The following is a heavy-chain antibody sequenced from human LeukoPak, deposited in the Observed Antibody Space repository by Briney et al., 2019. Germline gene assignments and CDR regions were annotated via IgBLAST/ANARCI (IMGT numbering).Heavy chain of an antibody. D-gene: IGHD3-3*01. CDR2: IYYSGST. Sequence: SETLSLTCTVSGGSISSSSYYWGWIRQPPGKGLEWIGSIYYSGSTYYNPSLKSRVTISVDTSKNQFSLKLSSVTAADTAVYYCARGPYDFWSGYYPRDPFDYWGQGTLVTVSS. J-gene: IGHJ4*02. CDR3: ARGPYDFWSGYYPRDPFDY. CDR1: GGSISSSSYY. V-gene: IGHV4-39*07.